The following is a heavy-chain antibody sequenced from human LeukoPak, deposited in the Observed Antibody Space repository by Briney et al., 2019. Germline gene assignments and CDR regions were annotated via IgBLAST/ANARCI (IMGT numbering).Heavy chain of an antibody. J-gene: IGHJ4*02. CDR1: GFTFSNAW. CDR2: IKSKTDGGTT. V-gene: IGHV3-15*01. D-gene: IGHD3-10*01. CDR3: AKVWGYGSGSYDY. Sequence: GGSLRLSCAASGFTFSNAWMSWVRQAPGKGLEWVGRIKSKTDGGTTDYAAPVKGRFAISRDDSKNTLYLQMNSLRAEDTAVYYCAKVWGYGSGSYDYWGQGTLVTVSS.